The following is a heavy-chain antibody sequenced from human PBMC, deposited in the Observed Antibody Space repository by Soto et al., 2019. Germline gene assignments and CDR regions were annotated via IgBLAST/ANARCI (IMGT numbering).Heavy chain of an antibody. V-gene: IGHV3-13*01. D-gene: IGHD2-15*01. J-gene: IGHJ6*02. CDR2: IGAARDA. Sequence: GGSLRLSCTASGFTFSDYDMHWVRQGSGKGLEWVSTIGAARDAYYTGSVKGRFTISRENARNSMFLQMNSVTVGDTAVYYCARAYPGRLPRRADYYYALDVWGQGTMVTVSS. CDR3: ARAYPGRLPRRADYYYALDV. CDR1: GFTFSDYD.